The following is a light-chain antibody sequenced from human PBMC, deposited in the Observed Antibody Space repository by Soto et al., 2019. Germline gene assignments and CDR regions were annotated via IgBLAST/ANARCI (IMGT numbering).Light chain of an antibody. J-gene: IGKJ4*01. CDR3: QQSYTLPST. V-gene: IGKV1-39*01. Sequence: DIRMNQSPSSLSASIGDRVTITCRASQTISRSLNWYQQKPGKAPKVLIYGASSLQRGVPSRFSGGGSGTDFTLTISSLQPEDFATYYCQQSYTLPSTFGGGTKV. CDR1: QTISRS. CDR2: GAS.